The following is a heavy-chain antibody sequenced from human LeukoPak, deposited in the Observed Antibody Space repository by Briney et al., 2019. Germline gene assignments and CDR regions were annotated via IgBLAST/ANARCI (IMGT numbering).Heavy chain of an antibody. CDR2: ISSSSGTI. CDR3: ARDQSDYYGSGSYSEGSY. CDR1: GFTFSTYS. D-gene: IGHD3-10*01. J-gene: IGHJ4*02. V-gene: IGHV3-48*02. Sequence: GGSLRLSCAASGFTFSTYSMKWVRQAPGEGLEGVSYISSSSGTIYYADSVKGRFTISRDNAKNSLYLQMNGLRDEDTAVYYCARDQSDYYGSGSYSEGSYWGQGTLVTVSS.